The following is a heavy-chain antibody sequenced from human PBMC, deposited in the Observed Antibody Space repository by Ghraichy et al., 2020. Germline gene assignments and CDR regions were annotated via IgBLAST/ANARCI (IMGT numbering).Heavy chain of an antibody. CDR2: IYYSGST. J-gene: IGHJ4*02. D-gene: IGHD2-21*02. V-gene: IGHV4-30-4*07. CDR3: ARGDWLFDY. Sequence: SETLSLTCAVSGGSISSGGYSWSWIRQPPGKGLEWIGYIYYSGSTYYNPSLKSRVTISVDTSKNQFSLKLSSVTAADTAVYYCARGDWLFDYWGQGTLVTVSS. CDR1: GGSISSGGYS.